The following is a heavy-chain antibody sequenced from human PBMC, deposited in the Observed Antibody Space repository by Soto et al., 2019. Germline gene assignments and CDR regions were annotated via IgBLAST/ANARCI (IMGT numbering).Heavy chain of an antibody. J-gene: IGHJ4*02. D-gene: IGHD5-18*01. CDR2: IYSSGST. V-gene: IGHV4-61*01. Sequence: PSETLSLTCPVSGYSVSSDNYSWTWIRQPPGKGLEWIGYIYSSGSTNYNPSLKSRVTISVDTSRNQFSLKLTSVTAADTAVYYCARDIRGYSRAFDYWGQGTLVTVSS. CDR1: GYSVSSDNYS. CDR3: ARDIRGYSRAFDY.